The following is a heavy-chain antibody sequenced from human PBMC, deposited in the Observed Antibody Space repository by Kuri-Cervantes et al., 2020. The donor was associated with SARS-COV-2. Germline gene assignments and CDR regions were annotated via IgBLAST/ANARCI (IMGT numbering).Heavy chain of an antibody. V-gene: IGHV1-3*01. D-gene: IGHD2-2*01. CDR1: GYTFTSYA. J-gene: IGHJ6*02. Sequence: VKVSCKASGYTFTSYAMHWVRQAPGQRLEWMGWINAGNGNTKYSQKFQGRVTITRDTSASTAYMELSSLRSEDTAVYYCARDHAYCSSTSCQYYYYGMDVWGQGTTVTVSS. CDR2: INAGNGNT. CDR3: ARDHAYCSSTSCQYYYYGMDV.